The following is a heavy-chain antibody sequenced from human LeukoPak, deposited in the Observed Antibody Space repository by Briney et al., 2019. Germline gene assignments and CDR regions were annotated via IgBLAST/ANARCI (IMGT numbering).Heavy chain of an antibody. J-gene: IGHJ4*02. D-gene: IGHD3-22*01. CDR1: GSRFTTYW. V-gene: IGHV5-10-1*01. CDR3: ARQYYNDNTLLDF. CDR2: IHPSDSDT. Sequence: GAPLKISCKGSGSRFTTYWISWVRQMPGEGPEWMGRIHPSDSDTNYRPSFQGHVTLSTDKSISTAYLQLTSLKASDTAIYFCARQYYNDNTLLDFWGQGTLVTVSS.